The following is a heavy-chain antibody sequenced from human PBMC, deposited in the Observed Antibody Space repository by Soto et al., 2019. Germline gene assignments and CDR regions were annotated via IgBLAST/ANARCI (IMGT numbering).Heavy chain of an antibody. CDR3: GRGCSGGSCYDY. Sequence: PSETLSLTCTVSGGSISSSSYYWGWIRQPPGKGLEWIGSIYYSGSTYYNPSLKGRVTISVDTSKNQFSLKLSSVTAADTAVYYCGRGCSGGSCYDYWGQGTLVTVSS. D-gene: IGHD2-15*01. CDR1: GGSISSSSYY. J-gene: IGHJ4*02. CDR2: IYYSGST. V-gene: IGHV4-39*01.